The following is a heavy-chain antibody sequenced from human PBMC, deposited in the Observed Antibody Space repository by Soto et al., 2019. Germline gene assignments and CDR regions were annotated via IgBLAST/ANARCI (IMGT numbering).Heavy chain of an antibody. CDR2: IYHSGST. CDR1: GGSISSGGYS. V-gene: IGHV4-30-2*05. CDR3: ARHFDYQQDFDY. Sequence: SETLSLTCAVSGGSISSGGYSWSWIRQPPGKGLEWIGYIYHSGSTYYNPSLKSRVTISVDTSKNQSSLKLSSVTAADTAVYYCARHFDYQQDFDYWGQGTLVTVSS. D-gene: IGHD2-2*01. J-gene: IGHJ4*02.